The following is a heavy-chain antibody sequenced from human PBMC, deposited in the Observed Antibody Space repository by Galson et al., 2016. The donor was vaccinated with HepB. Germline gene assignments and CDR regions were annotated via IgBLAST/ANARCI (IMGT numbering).Heavy chain of an antibody. V-gene: IGHV2-70*04. CDR3: ARTYHYGSGAVVDY. D-gene: IGHD3-10*01. CDR2: IDWDNDK. Sequence: PALVKPTQTLTLTCTFSGFSLSTSGLRVSWXRQPPGKALEWPARIDWDNDKFYSTSLKTRLTISKDTSKNQVVLTMTNMDPVDTATYYCARTYHYGSGAVVDYWGQGTLVTVSS. CDR1: GFSLSTSGLR. J-gene: IGHJ4*02.